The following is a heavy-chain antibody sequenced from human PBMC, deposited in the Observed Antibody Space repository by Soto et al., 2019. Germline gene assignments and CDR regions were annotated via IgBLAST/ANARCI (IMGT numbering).Heavy chain of an antibody. D-gene: IGHD3-16*02. Sequence: GSGPTLVNPTQTLTLTCTFSGFSLTTGVGVGWIRQPPGKALEWLALIYWDDDKRYSPSLKTRLTITKDTSKNQVVLTMINMDPVDTATYYCAHRRAGVIFDYWGPGTLVTVSS. CDR3: AHRRAGVIFDY. J-gene: IGHJ4*02. CDR1: GFSLTTGVG. CDR2: IYWDDDK. V-gene: IGHV2-5*02.